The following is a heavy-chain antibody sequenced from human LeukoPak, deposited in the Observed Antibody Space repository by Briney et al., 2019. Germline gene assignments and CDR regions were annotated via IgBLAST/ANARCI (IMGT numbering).Heavy chain of an antibody. CDR1: GGSISSYF. D-gene: IGHD4-17*01. Sequence: SETLSLTCTVSGGSISSYFWSWIRQPPGKGLEWIGYIYYSGSTDYNPSLKSRVTISVDTSKNQFSLKLCSVTAADTAVYYCARLTKVNYYYGMDVWGQGTTVTVSS. J-gene: IGHJ6*02. CDR3: ARLTKVNYYYGMDV. V-gene: IGHV4-59*01. CDR2: IYYSGST.